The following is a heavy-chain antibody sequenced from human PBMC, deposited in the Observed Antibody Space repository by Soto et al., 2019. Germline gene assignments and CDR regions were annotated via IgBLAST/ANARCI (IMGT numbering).Heavy chain of an antibody. J-gene: IGHJ4*02. D-gene: IGHD6-6*01. CDR2: VEAGAGGAGT. CDR1: GFTLSNYV. V-gene: IGHV3-23*01. CDR3: AKGTEQIVHGVFDC. Sequence: GGSLRLSGAASGFTLSNYVMSWVRQAPWKGLEWVSGVEAGAGGAGTYVADSMKGRVTISRDNSKNTLYLQMNSLRAEDTAVYYCAKGTEQIVHGVFDCWGQGTLVTFSS.